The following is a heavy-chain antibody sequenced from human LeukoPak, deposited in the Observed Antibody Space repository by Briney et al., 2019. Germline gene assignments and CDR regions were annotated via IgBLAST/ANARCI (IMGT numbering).Heavy chain of an antibody. V-gene: IGHV5-51*01. Sequence: GESLKISCMGSGFSFTSYWVGWVRQMPGKGLEWMAIINPGDSDTRYSPSFQGQVTISADKSISTAYLQWSSLKASDTAMYYCARRYTALDPFDYWGQGTLVTVSS. CDR2: INPGDSDT. CDR3: ARRYTALDPFDY. D-gene: IGHD5-18*01. J-gene: IGHJ4*02. CDR1: GFSFTSYW.